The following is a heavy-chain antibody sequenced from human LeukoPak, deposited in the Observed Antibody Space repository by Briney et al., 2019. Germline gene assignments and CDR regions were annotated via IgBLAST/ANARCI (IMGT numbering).Heavy chain of an antibody. CDR2: IVVGSGNT. J-gene: IGHJ2*01. CDR1: GFTFTSSA. D-gene: IGHD2/OR15-2a*01. CDR3: AAGAQRSMDESSQDL. Sequence: SVKVSCKASGFTFTSSAVQWARQARGQRLEWIGWIVVGSGNTNYAQKFQERVTITRDMSTSTAYMELSGLRSEDTAVYYCAAGAQRSMDESSQDLWGRGTLVTVSS. V-gene: IGHV1-58*01.